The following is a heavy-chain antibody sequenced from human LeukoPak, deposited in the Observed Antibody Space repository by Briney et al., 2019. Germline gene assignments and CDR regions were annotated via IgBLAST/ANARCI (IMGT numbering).Heavy chain of an antibody. CDR1: GGSISSSSYY. Sequence: SETLSLTCTVSGGSISSSSYYWGWIRQPPGKGLEWIGSIYYSGSTYYNPSLKSRVTISVDTSKNQFSLKLSSVTAADTAVYYCARDLFRHDSSGPDAFDIWGQGTMVTVSS. V-gene: IGHV4-39*07. CDR3: ARDLFRHDSSGPDAFDI. D-gene: IGHD3-22*01. J-gene: IGHJ3*02. CDR2: IYYSGST.